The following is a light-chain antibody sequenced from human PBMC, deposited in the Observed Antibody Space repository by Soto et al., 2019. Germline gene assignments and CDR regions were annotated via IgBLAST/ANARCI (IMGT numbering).Light chain of an antibody. V-gene: IGKV1-13*02. CDR3: QHFKSYPFT. J-gene: IGKJ2*01. CDR2: DAS. Sequence: AIQLTQSPSSLSAFVGDRVIITCRASQGISSALAWYQQKPGIAPKVLIYDASSLESGVPSRFSGSGSGTDFTLAISCLQPEDFATYYFQHFKSYPFTFGQGTNLEIK. CDR1: QGISSA.